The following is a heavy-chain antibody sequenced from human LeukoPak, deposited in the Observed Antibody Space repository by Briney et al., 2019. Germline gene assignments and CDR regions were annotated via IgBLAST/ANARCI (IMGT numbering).Heavy chain of an antibody. J-gene: IGHJ4*02. CDR3: ARDNWTRYYFDY. Sequence: SETLSLTCTVSGGSISSSSYYWGWIRQPPGKGLEWIGSIYYSGSTYYNPSLKSRVTISVDTSKNQFSLKLSSVTAADTAVYYCARDNWTRYYFDYWGQGTLVTVSS. CDR2: IYYSGST. V-gene: IGHV4-39*07. CDR1: GGSISSSSYY. D-gene: IGHD1-20*01.